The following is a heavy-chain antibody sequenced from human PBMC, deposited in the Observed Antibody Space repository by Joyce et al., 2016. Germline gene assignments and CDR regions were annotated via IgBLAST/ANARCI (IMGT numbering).Heavy chain of an antibody. CDR3: ARRDGGQPQFVIDT. CDR2: IYHSGGS. V-gene: IGHV4-4*01. CDR1: GVSISSPNW. D-gene: IGHD1-14*01. Sequence: VHLQESGPGLVKPSRSLSLTCTVSGVSISSPNWWTWVRQSPEKGLEWIGEIYHSGGSNNNPSLKSRITVAVDRANNQFSLRMRAVTAADTAIYCCARRDGGQPQFVIDTWGQGTLVTVSS. J-gene: IGHJ3*02.